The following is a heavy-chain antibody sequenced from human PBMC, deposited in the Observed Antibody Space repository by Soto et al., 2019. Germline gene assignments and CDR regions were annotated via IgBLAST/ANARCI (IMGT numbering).Heavy chain of an antibody. CDR1: GYTFTSYD. CDR2: MNPNSGNT. Sequence: QVQLVQSGAEVKKPGASVKVSCKASGYTFTSYDITWVRQATGQGLEWMGWMNPNSGNTGYAQKSQGRVTMTRNTSISTAYMELSSLRSEATAVYDCARALRSGWFVTRYYYGMDVCGQGTTVTV. CDR3: ARALRSGWFVTRYYYGMDV. J-gene: IGHJ6*02. V-gene: IGHV1-8*01. D-gene: IGHD6-19*01.